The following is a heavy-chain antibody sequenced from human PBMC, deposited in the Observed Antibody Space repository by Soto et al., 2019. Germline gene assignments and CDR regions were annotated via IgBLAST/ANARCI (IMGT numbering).Heavy chain of an antibody. CDR3: ARHSLATQPGDY. J-gene: IGHJ4*02. CDR2: IYPGDSDT. V-gene: IGHV5-51*01. D-gene: IGHD5-12*01. Sequence: ESLKISCKASGYSFSTYWIAWVRQRPGKGLDWMGIIYPGDSDTRYGPSFQGQVTISVDNSIDTAYLEWTTLRASDSAMYYCARHSLATQPGDYWGQGTRVTVSS. CDR1: GYSFSTYW.